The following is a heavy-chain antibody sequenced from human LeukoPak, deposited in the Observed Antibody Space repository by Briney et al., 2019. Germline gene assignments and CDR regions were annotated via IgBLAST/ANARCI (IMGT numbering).Heavy chain of an antibody. CDR3: ARDVSQSAMVDY. CDR2: INPNSGGT. Sequence: ASVKVSCKASGYTFTGNYMHWVRHAPGQGLEWMGWINPNSGGTSYAQKFQGRVTMTRDTSISTAYMELSRLRSDDTAVYYCARDVSQSAMVDYWGQGTLVTVSS. CDR1: GYTFTGNY. D-gene: IGHD5-18*01. V-gene: IGHV1-2*02. J-gene: IGHJ4*02.